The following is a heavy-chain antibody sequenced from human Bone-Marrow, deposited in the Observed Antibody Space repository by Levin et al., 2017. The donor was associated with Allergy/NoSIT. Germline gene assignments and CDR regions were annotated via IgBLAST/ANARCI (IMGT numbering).Heavy chain of an antibody. Sequence: GGSLRLSCVFFGFTFDEHAMHWVRQAPGKGLEWVSGIMWDGGRIDYADSVKGRFTVSRDNAKNSLYLQMNSLRVEDTAVYYCGKDMTPGDMGVWGQGTTVTVSS. CDR3: GKDMTPGDMGV. V-gene: IGHV3-9*01. D-gene: IGHD2-15*01. CDR2: IMWDGGRI. CDR1: GFTFDEHA. J-gene: IGHJ6*02.